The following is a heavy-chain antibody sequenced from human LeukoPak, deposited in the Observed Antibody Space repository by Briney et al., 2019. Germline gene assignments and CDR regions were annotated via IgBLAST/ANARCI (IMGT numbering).Heavy chain of an antibody. J-gene: IGHJ4*02. V-gene: IGHV1-69*13. CDR2: IIPIFGTA. D-gene: IGHD3-9*01. Sequence: SVKVSCKASGGTFSSYSISWVRQAPGQGLEWMGGIIPIFGTANYAQKFQGRVTISADESTSTAYMELSSLRSENTAVYYCARSKALRLDDIYYWGQGTLVTVSS. CDR3: ARSKALRLDDIYY. CDR1: GGTFSSYS.